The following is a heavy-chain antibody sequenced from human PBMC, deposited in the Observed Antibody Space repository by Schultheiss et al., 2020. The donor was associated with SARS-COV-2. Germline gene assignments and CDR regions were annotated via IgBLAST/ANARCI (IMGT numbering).Heavy chain of an antibody. CDR3: ATCIRLGDLSLYVSIKSYHYGLDA. Sequence: ASVKVSCKVSGSTLSELSVHWVRQAPGAGLEWMGGFDPKDDEALYAQKLQGRFTMTEDTSTDTAYMELRSLRSEDTAVYYCATCIRLGDLSLYVSIKSYHYGLDAWGQGTKFTVSS. J-gene: IGHJ6*02. D-gene: IGHD3-16*01. CDR2: FDPKDDEA. CDR1: GSTLSELS. V-gene: IGHV1-24*01.